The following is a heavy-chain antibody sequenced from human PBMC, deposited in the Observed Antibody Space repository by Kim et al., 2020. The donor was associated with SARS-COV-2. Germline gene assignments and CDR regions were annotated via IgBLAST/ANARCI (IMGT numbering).Heavy chain of an antibody. CDR1: GGSISSGGYY. Sequence: SETLSLTCTVSGGSISSGGYYWSWIRQHPGKGLEWIGYIYYSGSTYYNPSLKSRVTISVDTSKNQFSLKLSSVTAADTAVYYCAREQASSGYFYYYGMDVWGQGTTVTVSS. V-gene: IGHV4-31*03. CDR2: IYYSGST. J-gene: IGHJ6*02. D-gene: IGHD3-22*01. CDR3: AREQASSGYFYYYGMDV.